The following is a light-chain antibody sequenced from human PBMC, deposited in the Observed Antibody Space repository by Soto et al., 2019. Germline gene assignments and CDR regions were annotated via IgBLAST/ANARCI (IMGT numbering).Light chain of an antibody. V-gene: IGKV3-15*01. J-gene: IGKJ3*01. CDR3: QEYSKWPLFT. CDR1: QSVGRN. CDR2: AAS. Sequence: EIVVTQSPGILSVSPGDRATLSCRASQSVGRNLAWYQQKPGQAPTLLIYAASTRATGLPARFSGSGSGTDFTITISSLQSDDFAVYYCQEYSKWPLFTFGPGTRVDIK.